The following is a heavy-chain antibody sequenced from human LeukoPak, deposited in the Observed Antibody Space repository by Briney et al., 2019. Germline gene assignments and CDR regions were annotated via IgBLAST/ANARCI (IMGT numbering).Heavy chain of an antibody. D-gene: IGHD1-26*01. CDR3: ARGDIIVGAGY. CDR2: IYYSGTT. V-gene: IGHV4-39*07. CDR1: GGSISSSPYF. J-gene: IGHJ4*02. Sequence: PSETLSLTCTVSGGSISSSPYFWGWIRQPPGKGLEWIGTIYYSGTTYYNPSLESRVTISVDTSKNQFSLKLSSVTAADTAVYYCARGDIIVGAGYWGQGTLVTVSS.